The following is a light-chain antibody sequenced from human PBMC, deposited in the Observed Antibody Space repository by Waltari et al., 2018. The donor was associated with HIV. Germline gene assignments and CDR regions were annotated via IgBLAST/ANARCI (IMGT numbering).Light chain of an antibody. CDR3: QQCATSPWT. Sequence: EIVLTQSPGTLSLSPGVRATYTCIARQSFSSNFLSWYQQRPGQVPRLLVHGPSRRATDVPYRFSARTFGTDFILPISRLEPEDFAVYYCQQCATSPWTFGQGTTV. CDR1: QSFSSNF. V-gene: IGKV3-20*01. CDR2: GPS. J-gene: IGKJ1*01.